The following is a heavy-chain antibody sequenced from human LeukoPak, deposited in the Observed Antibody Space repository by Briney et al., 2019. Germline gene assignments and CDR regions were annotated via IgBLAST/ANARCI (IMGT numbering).Heavy chain of an antibody. CDR3: ARVPRSYYYYYYMDV. J-gene: IGHJ6*03. CDR2: IYHSGST. Sequence: PAETLPFTGAVAGGSISSSNWWRWVRQPPGKGLEWIGEIYHSGSTNYNPSLKSRVTMSADTSKNQFSLKLSSVTAADTAVYYCARVPRSYYYYYYMDVWGKGTTVTVSS. CDR1: GGSISSSNW. V-gene: IGHV4-4*02.